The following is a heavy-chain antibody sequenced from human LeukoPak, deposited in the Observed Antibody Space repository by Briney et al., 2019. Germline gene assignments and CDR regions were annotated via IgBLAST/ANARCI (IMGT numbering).Heavy chain of an antibody. D-gene: IGHD6-6*01. J-gene: IGHJ3*02. Sequence: PGRSLRLSCAASGFTFSSYAMHWVRQAPGKGLEWVAVISYDGSNKYYADSVKGRFTISRDNSKNTLYLQMNSLRAEDTAVYYCARGRRIAARPSGAFDIWGQGTMVTVSS. CDR2: ISYDGSNK. CDR3: ARGRRIAARPSGAFDI. V-gene: IGHV3-30-3*01. CDR1: GFTFSSYA.